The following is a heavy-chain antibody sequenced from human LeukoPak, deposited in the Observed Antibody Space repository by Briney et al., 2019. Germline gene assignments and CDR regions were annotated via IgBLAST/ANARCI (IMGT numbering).Heavy chain of an antibody. V-gene: IGHV3-7*01. Sequence: GGSLRLSCAASEFTFSRFWMSWVRQAPGRGLEWVANINQDGGERNYVDSVKGRFTISRDNAKSSLYLQMNSLRAEDTALYYCATEVGTPDIRSAFDIWGQGTMVTVSS. J-gene: IGHJ3*02. CDR1: EFTFSRFW. CDR2: INQDGGER. D-gene: IGHD2-15*01. CDR3: ATEVGTPDIRSAFDI.